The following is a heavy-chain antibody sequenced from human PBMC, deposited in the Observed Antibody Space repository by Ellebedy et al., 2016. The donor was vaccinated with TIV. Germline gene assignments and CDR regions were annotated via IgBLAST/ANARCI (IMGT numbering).Heavy chain of an antibody. J-gene: IGHJ6*02. CDR3: ARPYDHYYYYGMDV. D-gene: IGHD3-3*01. V-gene: IGHV3-30-3*01. Sequence: PGGSLRLSCAASGFTFSSYAMHWVRQAPGKGLEWVAVISYDGSNKYYADSVKGRFTISRDNSKNTLYLQMNSLRSEDTAVYYCARPYDHYYYYGMDVWGQGTTVTVSS. CDR2: ISYDGSNK. CDR1: GFTFSSYA.